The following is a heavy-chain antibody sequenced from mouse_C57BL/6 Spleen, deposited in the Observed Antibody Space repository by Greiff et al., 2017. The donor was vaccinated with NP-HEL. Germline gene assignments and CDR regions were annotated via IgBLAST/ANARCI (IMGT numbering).Heavy chain of an antibody. D-gene: IGHD1-1*01. CDR3: ARLGYYGSSYSWFAY. CDR1: GYTFTSYW. CDR2: IDPSDSYT. Sequence: VKLQQPGAELVMPGASVKLSCKASGYTFTSYWMHWVKQRPGQGLEWIGEIDPSDSYTNYNQKFKGKSTLTVDKSSSTAYMQLSSLTSEDSAVYYCARLGYYGSSYSWFAYWGQGTLVTVSA. V-gene: IGHV1-69*01. J-gene: IGHJ3*01.